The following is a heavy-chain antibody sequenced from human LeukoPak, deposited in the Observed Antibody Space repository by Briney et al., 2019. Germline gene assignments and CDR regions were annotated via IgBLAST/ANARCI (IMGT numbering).Heavy chain of an antibody. J-gene: IGHJ6*02. CDR1: GYTFTGYS. Sequence: GASVKVSCKASGYTFTGYSMHWVRQAPGQGLEWMGWINPNSGDTNYAQKFQGRVTITADKSTSTAYMELSSLRSEDTAVYYCARALYCSGGSCYADYYYGMDVWGQGTTVTVSS. CDR3: ARALYCSGGSCYADYYYGMDV. V-gene: IGHV1-2*02. CDR2: INPNSGDT. D-gene: IGHD2-15*01.